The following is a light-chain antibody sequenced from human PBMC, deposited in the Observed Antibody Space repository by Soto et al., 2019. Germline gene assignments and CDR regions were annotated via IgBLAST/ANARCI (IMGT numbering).Light chain of an antibody. J-gene: IGLJ2*01. Sequence: QSALTQPASVSGSPGQSITISCTGTTNDVGNYNLVSWYQQHPGKAPKVMIYEASKRPSGVSNRFSGSKSGNTASLTTSGLQAEDVAAYYCFSYSRNTTVVFGGGTKLTVL. CDR3: FSYSRNTTVV. CDR1: TNDVGNYNL. V-gene: IGLV2-23*01. CDR2: EAS.